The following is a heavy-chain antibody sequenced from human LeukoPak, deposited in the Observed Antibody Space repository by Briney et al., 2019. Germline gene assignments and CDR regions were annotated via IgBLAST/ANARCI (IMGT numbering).Heavy chain of an antibody. CDR1: GFTFSSYA. D-gene: IGHD2-2*01. CDR3: AKGYVEDDY. CDR2: ISGSGGST. J-gene: IGHJ4*02. V-gene: IGHV3-23*01. Sequence: VGSLRLSCAASGFTFSSYAMSWVRQAPGKGLEWVSAISGSGGSTYHTDSVKGRFTISRHNSQNTLSLQVNSVTAEDKAVYDCAKGYVEDDYWGQGTLVTVSS.